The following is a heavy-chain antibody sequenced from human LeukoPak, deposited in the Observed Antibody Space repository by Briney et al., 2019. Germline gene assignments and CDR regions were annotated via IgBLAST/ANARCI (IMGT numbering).Heavy chain of an antibody. CDR1: GFTFSSYG. Sequence: PGRSLRLSCAASGFTFSSYGMHWVRQAPGKGLEWVANIKKEENETNYVDSVKGRFTISRDNAKNSLYLQMNSLRAEDTAVYYCARAGINAVFDIWGQGTMVTVSS. J-gene: IGHJ3*02. V-gene: IGHV3-7*03. CDR3: ARAGINAVFDI. CDR2: IKKEENET. D-gene: IGHD2-8*01.